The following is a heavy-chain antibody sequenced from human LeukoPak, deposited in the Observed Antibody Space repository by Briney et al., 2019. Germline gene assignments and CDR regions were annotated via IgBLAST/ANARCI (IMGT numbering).Heavy chain of an antibody. CDR2: ISSSSSYI. CDR1: GFTFSSYS. CDR3: ASSPIPYSSDFDY. V-gene: IGHV3-21*01. D-gene: IGHD4-11*01. Sequence: GGSLRLSCAASGFTFSSYSMNWVRQAPGKGLEWVSSISSSSSYIYYADSVKGRFTISRDNAKNSLYLQMNSLRAEDTAVYYCASSPIPYSSDFDYWGQGTLVTVSS. J-gene: IGHJ4*02.